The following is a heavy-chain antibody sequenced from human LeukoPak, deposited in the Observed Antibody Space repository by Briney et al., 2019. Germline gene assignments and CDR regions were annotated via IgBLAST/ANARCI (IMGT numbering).Heavy chain of an antibody. Sequence: GGSLRLSCAASGFTFSSYGMHWVRQAPGKGLEWVAVISYDGSSKYYADSVKGRFTISRDNSKNTLYLQMNSLRAEDTAVYYCAKDSGRGLLWFGDHWFDPWGQGTLVTVSS. D-gene: IGHD3-10*01. CDR2: ISYDGSSK. J-gene: IGHJ5*02. CDR3: AKDSGRGLLWFGDHWFDP. CDR1: GFTFSSYG. V-gene: IGHV3-30*18.